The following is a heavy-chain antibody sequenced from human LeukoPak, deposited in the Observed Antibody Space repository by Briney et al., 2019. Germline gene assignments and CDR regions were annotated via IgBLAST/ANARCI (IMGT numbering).Heavy chain of an antibody. Sequence: SQTLSLTCAVSGGSISSGGYSWSWIRQPPGKGLEWIGYIYHNGSTYYNPSLKSRVTISEDTSKNQFSLKLSSVTAADTAVYYCARVRWTSHFDYWGQGTLVTVSS. J-gene: IGHJ4*02. D-gene: IGHD5-24*01. CDR3: ARVRWTSHFDY. CDR1: GGSISSGGYS. CDR2: IYHNGST. V-gene: IGHV4-30-4*07.